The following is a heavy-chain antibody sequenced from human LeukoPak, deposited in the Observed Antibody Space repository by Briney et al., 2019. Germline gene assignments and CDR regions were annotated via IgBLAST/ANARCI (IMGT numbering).Heavy chain of an antibody. D-gene: IGHD1-26*01. CDR1: GDSVSSYY. Sequence: SETLSLTCTVSGDSVSSYYWNWIRQPPGKGLEWIGYIYYSGSTNYNPSLKSRVTISGDTSKNQFSLRLSSVTAADTAVYYCASPSTGVGALAYWGQGILVTVSS. V-gene: IGHV4-59*08. CDR3: ASPSTGVGALAY. CDR2: IYYSGST. J-gene: IGHJ4*02.